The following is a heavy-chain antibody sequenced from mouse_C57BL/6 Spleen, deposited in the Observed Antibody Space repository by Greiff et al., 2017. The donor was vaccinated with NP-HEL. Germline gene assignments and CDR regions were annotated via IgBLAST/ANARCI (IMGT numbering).Heavy chain of an antibody. J-gene: IGHJ2*01. CDR2: IYPGDGDT. D-gene: IGHD1-1*01. CDR3: ARRHYGSSYYYFDY. Sequence: VQLQQSGPELVKPGASVKISCKASGYAFSSSWMNWVKQRPGKGLEWIGRIYPGDGDTNYNGKFKGKATLTADKSSSTAYMQLSSLTSEDSAVYFCARRHYGSSYYYFDYWGQGTTLTVSS. CDR1: GYAFSSSW. V-gene: IGHV1-82*01.